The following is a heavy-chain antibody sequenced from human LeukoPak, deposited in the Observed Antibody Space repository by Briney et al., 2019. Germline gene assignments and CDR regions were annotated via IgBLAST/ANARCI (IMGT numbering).Heavy chain of an antibody. V-gene: IGHV1-18*01. D-gene: IGHD6-19*01. CDR3: AKVDPPIAVGAPGDAFDL. Sequence: ASVNVSCKASVYSFSTFGITWVRPAPGQGLEWMGWISPYDDSTAYGQKFEGRVTMTRDTSTNTAYMELRSLTSDDTALYYCAKVDPPIAVGAPGDAFDLWGQGTMVIVSS. CDR2: ISPYDDST. J-gene: IGHJ3*01. CDR1: VYSFSTFG.